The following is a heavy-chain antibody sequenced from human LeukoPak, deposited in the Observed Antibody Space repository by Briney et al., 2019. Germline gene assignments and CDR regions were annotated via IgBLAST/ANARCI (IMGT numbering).Heavy chain of an antibody. CDR2: IWYDGSNK. J-gene: IGHJ4*02. CDR1: GFTFDDYA. D-gene: IGHD6-6*01. Sequence: GGSLRLSCAASGFTFDDYAMHWVRQAPGKGLEWVAVIWYDGSNKYYADSVKGRFTISRDNSKNTLYLQMNSLRAEDTAVYYCARSARPPDYWGQGTLVTVSS. CDR3: ARSARPPDY. V-gene: IGHV3-33*08.